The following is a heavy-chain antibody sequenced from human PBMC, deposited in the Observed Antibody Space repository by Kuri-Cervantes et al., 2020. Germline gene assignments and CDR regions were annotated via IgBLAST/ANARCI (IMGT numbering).Heavy chain of an antibody. CDR2: IGPAGDT. J-gene: IGHJ6*03. Sequence: GESLKISCAVSGFTFNTYDIHWVRQATGKGLEWVSAIGPAGDTYYPASVKGRFTISRDNSKNTLYLQINSLRTEDTGVYYCAKDGARRGLREIFGDYYYMDVWGKGTTVTVSS. CDR3: AKDGARRGLREIFGDYYYMDV. V-gene: IGHV3-13*01. CDR1: GFTFNTYD. D-gene: IGHD4-17*01.